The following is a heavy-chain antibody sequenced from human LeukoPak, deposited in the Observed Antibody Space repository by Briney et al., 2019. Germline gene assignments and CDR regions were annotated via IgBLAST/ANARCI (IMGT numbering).Heavy chain of an antibody. D-gene: IGHD3-22*01. CDR1: GGTFSSYA. Sequence: ASVKVSCKASGGTFSSYAISWVRQAPGQGLEWMGGIIPILGIANYAQKFQGRVTITADKSTSTAYMELSSLRSEDTAVYYCARGPARNYDSSGYYYYWGQGTLVTVSS. CDR2: IIPILGIA. CDR3: ARGPARNYDSSGYYYY. V-gene: IGHV1-69*10. J-gene: IGHJ4*02.